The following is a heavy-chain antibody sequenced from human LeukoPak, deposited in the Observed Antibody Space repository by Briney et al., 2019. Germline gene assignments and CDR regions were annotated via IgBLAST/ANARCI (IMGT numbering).Heavy chain of an antibody. J-gene: IGHJ4*02. V-gene: IGHV3-7*04. CDR1: GFTFSSYW. CDR3: ARVITMVRGVIREFDY. Sequence: PGGSLRLSCAASGFTFSSYWMSWVRQAPGKGLEWVADIKQDGSEKYYVHSVKGRFTISRDNAKNSLYLQMNSLRAEDTAVYYCARVITMVRGVIREFDYWGQGTLVTVSS. D-gene: IGHD3-10*01. CDR2: IKQDGSEK.